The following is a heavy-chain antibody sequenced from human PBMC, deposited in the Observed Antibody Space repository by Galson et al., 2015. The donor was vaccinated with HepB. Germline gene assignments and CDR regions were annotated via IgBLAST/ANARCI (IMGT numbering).Heavy chain of an antibody. CDR2: IIPIFGTA. J-gene: IGHJ4*02. Sequence: SVKVSCKASGGTFSSYATSWVRQAPGQGLEWMGGIIPIFGTANYAQKFQGRVTITADESTSTAYMELSSLRSEDTAVYYCARAGSGSYGPNSLDYWGQGTLVTVSS. CDR1: GGTFSSYA. V-gene: IGHV1-69*13. D-gene: IGHD5-18*01. CDR3: ARAGSGSYGPNSLDY.